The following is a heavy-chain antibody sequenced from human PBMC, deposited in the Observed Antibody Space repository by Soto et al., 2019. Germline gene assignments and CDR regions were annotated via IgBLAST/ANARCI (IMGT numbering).Heavy chain of an antibody. CDR3: ERDSSSGQLNWFDP. V-gene: IGHV4-61*01. CDR1: CGSVSSGSYY. D-gene: IGHD6-13*01. J-gene: IGHJ5*02. CDR2: IYYSGRT. Sequence: SETLSLTCTVSCGSVSSGSYYWSWIRQPPGKGLEWIGYIYYSGRTNYNPSLKSRVTISVDTSKNQFSLKLSSVTAADTAVYYCERDSSSGQLNWFDPWGQGTLVTVS.